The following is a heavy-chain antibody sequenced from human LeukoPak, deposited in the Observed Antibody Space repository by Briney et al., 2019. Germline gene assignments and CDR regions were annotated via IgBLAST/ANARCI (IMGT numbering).Heavy chain of an antibody. Sequence: SETLSLTCTVSGGSISSYYWSWIRQPPGKGLEWIGYIYHSGITTYNPSLKRQITISIDTPKNQLSLKLSSVTTADTAIYYCATSLGDIWGQGTMVIVSS. V-gene: IGHV4-59*01. D-gene: IGHD7-27*01. J-gene: IGHJ3*02. CDR2: IYHSGIT. CDR1: GGSISSYY. CDR3: ATSLGDI.